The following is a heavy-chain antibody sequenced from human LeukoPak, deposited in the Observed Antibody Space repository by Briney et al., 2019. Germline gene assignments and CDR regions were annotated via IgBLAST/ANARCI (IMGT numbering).Heavy chain of an antibody. CDR3: ARSSGYYYVPSY. CDR2: ITGTGGRT. CDR1: GFTFSDFA. D-gene: IGHD3-22*01. J-gene: IGHJ4*02. V-gene: IGHV3-23*01. Sequence: GGSLRLSCTASGFTFSDFAMNWVRQAPGKGLEWVSAITGTGGRTYYADSVKGRFTISRDNSKNTLYLQMNSLRAEDTAVYYCARSSGYYYVPSYWGQGTLVTVSS.